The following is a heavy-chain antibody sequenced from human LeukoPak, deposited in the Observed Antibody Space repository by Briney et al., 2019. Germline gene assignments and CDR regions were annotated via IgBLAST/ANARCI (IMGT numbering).Heavy chain of an antibody. CDR3: ARTLWFGELTMEDDALDI. J-gene: IGHJ3*02. CDR2: ISVYNGNT. D-gene: IGHD3-10*01. CDR1: GYTFTNYG. Sequence: GASVKVSCKASGYTFTNYGISWVRQAPGQGLEWMGWISVYNGNTNYAQKLQGRVTMTTDTSTSTAYMELRSLRSDDTAVYYCARTLWFGELTMEDDALDIWGQGTMVTVSS. V-gene: IGHV1-18*01.